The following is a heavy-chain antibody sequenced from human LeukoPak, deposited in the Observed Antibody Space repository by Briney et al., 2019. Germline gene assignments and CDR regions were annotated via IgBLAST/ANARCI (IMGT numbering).Heavy chain of an antibody. Sequence: GGSLRLSCAASGFTFSNFGMHWVRQAPGKGLEWVANIKQDGSEKYYVDSVKGRFTISRDNAKNSLYLQVNSLRAEDTAVYYCVYSGDYEKGYWGQGTLVTVSS. CDR1: GFTFSNFG. V-gene: IGHV3-7*01. D-gene: IGHD4-17*01. CDR2: IKQDGSEK. J-gene: IGHJ4*02. CDR3: VYSGDYEKGY.